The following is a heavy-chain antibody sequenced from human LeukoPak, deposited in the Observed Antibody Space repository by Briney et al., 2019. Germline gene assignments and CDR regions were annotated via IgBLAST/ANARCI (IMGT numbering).Heavy chain of an antibody. CDR1: GFIFGKYA. V-gene: IGHV3-23*01. CDR2: ISGGGDST. CDR3: AKRGSSETRWYPFDY. Sequence: PGGSLRLSCVGSGFIFGKYAMTWIRQAPGKGLEWVSTISGGGDSTWNAGSVKGRFTVSRDNSKNTLYLQMSSLRVEDTAVYYCAKRGSSETRWYPFDYWGQGTLVTVSS. J-gene: IGHJ4*02. D-gene: IGHD2-15*01.